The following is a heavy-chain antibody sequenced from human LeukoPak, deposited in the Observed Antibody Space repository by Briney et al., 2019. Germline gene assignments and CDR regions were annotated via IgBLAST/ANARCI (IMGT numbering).Heavy chain of an antibody. CDR1: GGSISSYY. J-gene: IGHJ4*02. CDR3: ARDVGGYNYGYSPDY. V-gene: IGHV4-4*07. D-gene: IGHD5-18*01. CDR2: IYTSGST. Sequence: SETLSLICTVSGGSISSYYWSWIRQPAGKGLEWIGRIYTSGSTSYNSSLKSRVTMSVDTSKNQFSLKLSSVTAADTAVYYCARDVGGYNYGYSPDYWGQGTLVSVSS.